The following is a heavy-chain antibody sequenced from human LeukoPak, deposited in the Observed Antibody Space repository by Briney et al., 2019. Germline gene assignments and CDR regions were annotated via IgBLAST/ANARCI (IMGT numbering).Heavy chain of an antibody. CDR1: GGSISGYY. CDR3: ARGSDYGDY. CDR2: MYYSGST. J-gene: IGHJ4*02. D-gene: IGHD3-10*01. V-gene: IGHV4-59*08. Sequence: SETLSLTCTVSGGSISGYYWNWIRQPPGKGLEWIAYMYYSGSTNYNPSLKSRVTISINTSKNQFSLRLSSVTAADTAVYYCARGSDYGDYWGQGTLVTVSS.